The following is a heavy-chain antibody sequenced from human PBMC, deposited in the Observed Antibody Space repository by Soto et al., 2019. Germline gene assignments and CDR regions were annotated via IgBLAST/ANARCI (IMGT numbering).Heavy chain of an antibody. CDR3: AREGITMVRGRVY. J-gene: IGHJ4*02. Sequence: SSETLSLTCTVSGGSISSGDYYWSWIRQPPGKGLEWIGYIYYSGSTYYNPSLKSRVTISVDTSKNQFSLKLSSVTAADTAVYYCAREGITMVRGRVYWGQGTLVTVSS. D-gene: IGHD3-10*01. CDR2: IYYSGST. V-gene: IGHV4-30-4*01. CDR1: GGSISSGDYY.